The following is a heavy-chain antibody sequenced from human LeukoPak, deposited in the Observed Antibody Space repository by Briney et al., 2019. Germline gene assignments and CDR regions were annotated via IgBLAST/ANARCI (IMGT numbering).Heavy chain of an antibody. V-gene: IGHV4-39*01. CDR3: ARHVLLWFGPTAAYGMDV. Sequence: SETLSLTCTVSGGSISRSSYYWGWIRQPPGKGLEWIGSNYYSGSTYYNPSLKSRVTISVDTSKNQFSLKLSSVTAADTAVYYCARHVLLWFGPTAAYGMDVWGQGTTVTVSS. CDR2: NYYSGST. CDR1: GGSISRSSYY. D-gene: IGHD3-10*01. J-gene: IGHJ6*02.